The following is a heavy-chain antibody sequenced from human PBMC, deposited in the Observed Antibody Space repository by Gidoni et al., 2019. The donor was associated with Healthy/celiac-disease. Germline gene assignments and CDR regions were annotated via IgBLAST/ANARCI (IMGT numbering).Heavy chain of an antibody. CDR1: GLTLSRYG. CDR3: AKDEGPLITMIEVVIGDY. D-gene: IGHD3-22*01. CDR2: ISYDGSNK. Sequence: QVRLVASGGGAAQPGRSLRLSCAAPGLTLSRYGTHWVRQAPGKGLEWVAVISYDGSNKYYADSVKGRFTISRDNSKNTLYLQMNSLRAEDTAVYCCAKDEGPLITMIEVVIGDYWGQGTLVTVSS. J-gene: IGHJ4*02. V-gene: IGHV3-30*18.